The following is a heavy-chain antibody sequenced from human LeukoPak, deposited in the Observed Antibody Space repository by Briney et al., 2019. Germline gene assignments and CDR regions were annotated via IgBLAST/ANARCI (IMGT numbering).Heavy chain of an antibody. Sequence: GRSLRLSCAASGFTFSSYGMHWVRQAPGKGLEWVAVISYDGSNKYYADSVKGRFTISRDNSKNTLYLQMNSLRAEDTAVYYCAKSYYDSSGYYYYYYGMDVWGQGTTVTVSS. CDR3: AKSYYDSSGYYYYYYGMDV. V-gene: IGHV3-30*18. J-gene: IGHJ6*02. D-gene: IGHD3-22*01. CDR1: GFTFSSYG. CDR2: ISYDGSNK.